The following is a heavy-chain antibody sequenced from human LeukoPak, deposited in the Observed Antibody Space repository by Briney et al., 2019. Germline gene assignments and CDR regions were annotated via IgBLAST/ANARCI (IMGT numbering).Heavy chain of an antibody. D-gene: IGHD1-26*01. CDR2: ISSSGGIV. J-gene: IGHJ3*02. CDR1: GTTFSNYE. V-gene: IGHV3-48*03. CDR3: ASDVGAITGAFDI. Sequence: RGSLRLSCAASGTTFSNYEMNWVRQAPGKGLEWVSHISSSGGIVFYADSVKGRFTISRDNAKNSLYLQMNSLRAEDTAVYYCASDVGAITGAFDIWGQGTMVTVSS.